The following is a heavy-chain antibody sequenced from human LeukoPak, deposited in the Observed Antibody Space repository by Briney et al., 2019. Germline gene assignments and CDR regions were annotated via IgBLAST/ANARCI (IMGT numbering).Heavy chain of an antibody. V-gene: IGHV3-11*04. Sequence: LSLPCTVSGGSIGSYYWSWIRQAPGKGLEWVSYISSSGITIYYADSVKGRFTISRDNAKNSLYLQMNSLRAEDTAVYYCARARPGSSGYFDYWGQGTLVTVSS. CDR2: ISSSGITI. CDR1: GGSIGSYY. CDR3: ARARPGSSGYFDY. J-gene: IGHJ4*02. D-gene: IGHD3-22*01.